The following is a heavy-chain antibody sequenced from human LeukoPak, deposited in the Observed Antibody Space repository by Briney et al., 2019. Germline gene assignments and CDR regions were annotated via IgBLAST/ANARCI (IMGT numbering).Heavy chain of an antibody. D-gene: IGHD6-13*01. V-gene: IGHV4-39*01. CDR1: GDSITSSSYY. J-gene: IGHJ4*02. CDR2: IYYSGST. CDR3: ARLRYSSSSSTFDY. Sequence: PSETLSLTCTVSGDSITSSSYYWGWIRQPPGKGLEWIGRIYYSGSTYYNPSLKSRVTISVGTSKNQFSLNLSSVTAADTAVYYCARLRYSSSSSTFDYWGQGTLVTVSS.